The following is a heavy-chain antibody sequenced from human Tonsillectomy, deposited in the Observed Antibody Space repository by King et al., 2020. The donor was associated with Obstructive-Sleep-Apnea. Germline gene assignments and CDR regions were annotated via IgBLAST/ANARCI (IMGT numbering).Heavy chain of an antibody. CDR1: GGSISSGDYY. V-gene: IGHV4-30-4*01. J-gene: IGHJ5*02. CDR3: ARGHYDILTGYYNEGWFDP. D-gene: IGHD3-9*01. CDR2: IYYIGST. Sequence: QLQESGPGLVKPSQTLSLTCTVSGGSISSGDYYWSWIRQPPGKGLEWIGYIYYIGSTYYNPPLKSRVTISVDTSTNQFSLKLGSVTAADTAVYYCARGHYDILTGYYNEGWFDPWGQGTLVTVSS.